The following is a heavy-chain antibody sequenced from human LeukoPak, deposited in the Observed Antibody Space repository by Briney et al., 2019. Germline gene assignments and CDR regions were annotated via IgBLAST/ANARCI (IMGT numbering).Heavy chain of an antibody. J-gene: IGHJ4*02. CDR2: IYYSGST. CDR3: ARCLGDGYNYYFDY. Sequence: PSETLSLTCTVSGGSISSYYWSWIRQPPVKGLEWIGYIYYSGSTNYNPSLKSRVTISVDTSKNQFSLKLSSVTAADTAVYYCARCLGDGYNYYFDYWGQGTLVTVSS. V-gene: IGHV4-59*08. D-gene: IGHD5-24*01. CDR1: GGSISSYY.